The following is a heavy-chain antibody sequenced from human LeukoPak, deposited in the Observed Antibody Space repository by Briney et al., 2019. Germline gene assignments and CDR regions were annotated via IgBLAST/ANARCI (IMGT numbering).Heavy chain of an antibody. CDR2: ISGSGGST. Sequence: GSLRLSCAASGFTFRSYAMGWARQAPGKGLEWVSTISGSGGSTYYADSVKGRFTISRDNTKNTLYLQMSSLRAEDTAVYYCAKDGVGTSFDYWGQGTLVTVSS. D-gene: IGHD3-3*01. CDR3: AKDGVGTSFDY. V-gene: IGHV3-23*01. CDR1: GFTFRSYA. J-gene: IGHJ4*02.